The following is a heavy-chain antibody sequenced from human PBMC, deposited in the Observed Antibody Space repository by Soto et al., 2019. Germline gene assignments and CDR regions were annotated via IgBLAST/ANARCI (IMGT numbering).Heavy chain of an antibody. V-gene: IGHV4-59*01. D-gene: IGHD2-2*01. J-gene: IGHJ4*02. Sequence: SETLSLTCTVSGGSISSYYWSWIRQPPGKGLEWIGYIYYSGSTNYNPSLKSRVTISVDASKIQFSLKLSSVTAADTAVYYCARSVCSSTSCYPFDYWGQGTLVTVSS. CDR3: ARSVCSSTSCYPFDY. CDR1: GGSISSYY. CDR2: IYYSGST.